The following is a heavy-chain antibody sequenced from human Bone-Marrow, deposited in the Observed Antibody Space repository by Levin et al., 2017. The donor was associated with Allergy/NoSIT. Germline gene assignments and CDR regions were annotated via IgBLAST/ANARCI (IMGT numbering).Heavy chain of an antibody. CDR1: GFTFSSHP. V-gene: IGHV3-23*01. Sequence: LSLTCAASGFTFSSHPMSWVRQAPGKGLEWVSTVSDNGRSTFYADSVKGRFTISRDNSKNTVSLQMNSLRAEDTAVYYCAKGRGHPRGFYFDYWGQGTQGTVSS. CDR2: VSDNGRST. J-gene: IGHJ4*02. CDR3: AKGRGHPRGFYFDY. D-gene: IGHD3-10*01.